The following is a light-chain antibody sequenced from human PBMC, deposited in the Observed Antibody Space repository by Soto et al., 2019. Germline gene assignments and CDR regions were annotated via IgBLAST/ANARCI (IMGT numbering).Light chain of an antibody. J-gene: IGLJ1*01. CDR1: SSEVGTFNY. CDR2: EVS. Sequence: QSVQTQPASVSGSPGQSITISCTATSSEVGTFNYVSWYQHHPGKAPKLMIYEVSNRPSRVSDRFSGSKSGNTASLTISGLQPEDEADYYCSSYTTTSTYVFGTGTKLTVL. CDR3: SSYTTTSTYV. V-gene: IGLV2-14*01.